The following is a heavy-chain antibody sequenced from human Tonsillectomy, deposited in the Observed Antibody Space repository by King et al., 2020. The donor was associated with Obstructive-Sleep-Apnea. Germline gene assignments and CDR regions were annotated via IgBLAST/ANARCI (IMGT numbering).Heavy chain of an antibody. CDR1: GFTFSSYS. CDR2: ISYDGSNT. CDR3: ARAQLLEEGFTYYYGMDV. J-gene: IGHJ6*02. D-gene: IGHD2-2*01. V-gene: IGHV3-30*04. Sequence: QLVQSGGGVVQPGRSLRLSCAASGFTFSSYSMHWVRQAPGKGLEWVAVISYDGSISYDGSNTYYADSVKGRFTISRDNSKNTLYLQMNSLRAEDTAVYYCARAQLLEEGFTYYYGMDVWGQGTTVTVSS.